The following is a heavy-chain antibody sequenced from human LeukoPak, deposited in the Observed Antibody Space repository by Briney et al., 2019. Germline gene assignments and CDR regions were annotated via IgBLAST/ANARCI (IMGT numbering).Heavy chain of an antibody. D-gene: IGHD6-13*01. CDR1: GGSISSYY. CDR2: IYYSGST. V-gene: IGHV4-59*01. J-gene: IGHJ4*02. Sequence: SETLSLTCTVSGGSISSYYWSWIRQPPGKGLEWIGYIYYSGSTNYNPSLKSRVTISVDTSKNQFSLKLSSVTAADTAVYYCASATPGYRTPVGYWGQGTLVTVSS. CDR3: ASATPGYRTPVGY.